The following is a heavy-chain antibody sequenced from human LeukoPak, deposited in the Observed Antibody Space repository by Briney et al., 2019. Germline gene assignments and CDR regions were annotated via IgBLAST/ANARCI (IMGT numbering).Heavy chain of an antibody. D-gene: IGHD7-27*01. Sequence: PGGSLRLSCAASGFTFRSYSMNWVRQAPGKGLEWVAVISYDGSNKYYADSVKGRFTISRDNSKNTLYLQMNSLRAEDTAVYYCAKVWGHSMDVWGQGTTVTVSS. J-gene: IGHJ6*02. V-gene: IGHV3-30*18. CDR2: ISYDGSNK. CDR3: AKVWGHSMDV. CDR1: GFTFRSYS.